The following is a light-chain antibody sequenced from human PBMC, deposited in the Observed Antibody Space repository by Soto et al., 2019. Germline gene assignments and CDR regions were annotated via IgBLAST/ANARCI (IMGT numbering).Light chain of an antibody. V-gene: IGKV1-5*03. CDR2: KAS. J-gene: IGKJ1*01. CDR3: QQYNSYWT. Sequence: DIQMTQSPSTLSASVGYRVTIICRASQSISSWLAWYQQKPGKAPKLLIYKASSLESGVPSRFSGSGSGTESTLTISSLKPDDFATYYCQQYNSYWTFGQGTKVDIK. CDR1: QSISSW.